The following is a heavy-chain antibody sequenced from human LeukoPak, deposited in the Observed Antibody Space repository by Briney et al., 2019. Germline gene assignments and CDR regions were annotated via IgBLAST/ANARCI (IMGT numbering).Heavy chain of an antibody. J-gene: IGHJ3*01. V-gene: IGHV4-4*09. CDR3: ARQKCTSASCLTKNAFDV. CDR1: GSISGYY. Sequence: SETLSLTCTVSGSISGYYWSWIRQPPGKGLEWIGYIYTSGSTNYNPSLESRVTISVDTSKNQFSLDLSSVTAADTAVYYCARQKCTSASCLTKNAFDVWGQGTMVTVSS. D-gene: IGHD2-2*01. CDR2: IYTSGST.